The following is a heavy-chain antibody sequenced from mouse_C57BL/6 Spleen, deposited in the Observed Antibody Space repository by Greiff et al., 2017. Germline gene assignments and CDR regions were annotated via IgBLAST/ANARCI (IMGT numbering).Heavy chain of an antibody. CDR3: ARYGSSYWYFDV. V-gene: IGHV1-52*01. Sequence: QVQLQQPGAELVRPGPSVKLSCKASGYTFTSYWMHWVKQRPIQGLEWIGNIDPSDSETHYNQKFKDKATLTVDKSSSTAYMQLSSLTSEDSAVYYCARYGSSYWYFDVWGTGTTVTVSS. CDR2: IDPSDSET. CDR1: GYTFTSYW. D-gene: IGHD1-1*01. J-gene: IGHJ1*03.